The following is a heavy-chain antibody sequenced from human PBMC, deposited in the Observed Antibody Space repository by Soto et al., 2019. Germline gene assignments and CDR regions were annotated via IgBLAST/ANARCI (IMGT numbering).Heavy chain of an antibody. D-gene: IGHD5-18*01. V-gene: IGHV3-30-3*01. CDR1: GFTFSSYA. Sequence: GGSLRLSCAASGFTFSSYAMHWVRQAPGKGLEWVAVISYDGSNKHYADSVKGRFTISRDNSKNTLYLQMNSLRAEDTAVYYCARERPVPLWYQEYFDYWGQGTLVTVSS. CDR2: ISYDGSNK. J-gene: IGHJ4*02. CDR3: ARERPVPLWYQEYFDY.